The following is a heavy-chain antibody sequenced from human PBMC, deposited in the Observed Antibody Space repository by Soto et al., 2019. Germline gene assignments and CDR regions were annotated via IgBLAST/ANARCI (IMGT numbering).Heavy chain of an antibody. D-gene: IGHD1-1*01. CDR2: IYATGTT. Sequence: SETLSLTCTVSGASISGFYWSWIRKSAGKGLEWIGRIYATGTTDYNPSVKSRVMMSVDTSKKQFSLKLRSVTAADTAVYYCVRDGTKTLRDWFDPWGQGISVTVSS. V-gene: IGHV4-4*07. CDR1: GASISGFY. J-gene: IGHJ5*02. CDR3: VRDGTKTLRDWFDP.